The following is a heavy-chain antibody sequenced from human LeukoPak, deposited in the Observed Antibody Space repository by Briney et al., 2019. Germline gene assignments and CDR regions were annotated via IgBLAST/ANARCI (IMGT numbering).Heavy chain of an antibody. Sequence: SETLSLTCTVSGYSISSGYYWGWIRQPPGKGLEWIGSIYHSGSTYYNPSLKSRVTISVDTSKNQFSLKLSSVTAADTAVYYCARDLYDFWSERGRRFDPWGQGTLVTVSS. CDR3: ARDLYDFWSERGRRFDP. CDR2: IYHSGST. D-gene: IGHD3-3*01. J-gene: IGHJ5*02. V-gene: IGHV4-38-2*02. CDR1: GYSISSGYY.